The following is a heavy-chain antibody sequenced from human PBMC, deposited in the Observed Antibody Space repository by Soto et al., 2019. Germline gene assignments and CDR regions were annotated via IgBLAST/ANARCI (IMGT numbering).Heavy chain of an antibody. CDR1: GFTFSSSG. D-gene: IGHD6-13*01. CDR3: AKDRSSSWTFDY. J-gene: IGHJ4*02. V-gene: IGHV3-30*18. CDR2: ISYDGSEK. Sequence: QVQLVESGGGVVQPGRSLRLSCAASGFTFSSSGMHWVRQAPGKGLEWVAVISYDGSEKYYGDSVKGRVTVSRENSENTVYLEMNSLRAEDTAVYYCAKDRSSSWTFDYWGQGTLVTVSS.